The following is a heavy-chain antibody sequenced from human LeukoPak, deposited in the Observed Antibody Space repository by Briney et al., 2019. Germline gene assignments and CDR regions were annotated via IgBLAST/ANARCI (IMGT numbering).Heavy chain of an antibody. Sequence: ASVKVSCKASGYTFTSYGISWVRQAPGQGLEWMGWISAYNGNTNYAQKLQGRVTMTRDTSISTAYMELSRLRSDDTAVYYCARDHSSWDYWGQGTLVTVSS. CDR3: ARDHSSWDY. CDR1: GYTFTSYG. CDR2: ISAYNGNT. V-gene: IGHV1-18*01. J-gene: IGHJ4*02. D-gene: IGHD6-13*01.